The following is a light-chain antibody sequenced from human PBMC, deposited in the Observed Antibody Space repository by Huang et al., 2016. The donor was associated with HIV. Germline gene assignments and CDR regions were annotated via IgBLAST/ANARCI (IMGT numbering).Light chain of an antibody. CDR1: QRISSN. V-gene: IGKV3D-15*01. J-gene: IGKJ4*01. CDR3: QQYNDWPIT. CDR2: GAS. Sequence: EIVMTQSPATLSVSPGERATLSYRDSQRISSNLAWYQQTPGKSPRLLIYGASNRATGIPVRFSGSASGTEFTLTISSLQSEDFEIYYCQQYNDWPITFGGGTKVEIK.